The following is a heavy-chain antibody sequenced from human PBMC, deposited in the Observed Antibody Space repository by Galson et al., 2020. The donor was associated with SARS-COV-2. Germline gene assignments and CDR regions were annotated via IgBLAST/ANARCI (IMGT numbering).Heavy chain of an antibody. CDR2: INHSGST. D-gene: IGHD7-27*01. J-gene: IGHJ4*02. CDR1: GGSFSGYY. Sequence: SETLSLTCAVYGGSFSGYYWSWIRQPPGKGLEWIGEINHSGSTNYNPSLKSRVTISVDTSKNQFSLKLSSVTAADTAVYYCASLNWGSGLVDYWGQGTLVTVSS. V-gene: IGHV4-34*01. CDR3: ASLNWGSGLVDY.